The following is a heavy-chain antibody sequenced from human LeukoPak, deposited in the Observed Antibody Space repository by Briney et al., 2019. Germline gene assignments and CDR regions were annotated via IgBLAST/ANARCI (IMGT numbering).Heavy chain of an antibody. CDR3: AKDLGYYDSSGYYYEGLDY. D-gene: IGHD3-22*01. V-gene: IGHV3-23*01. Sequence: GGSLRLSCAASGFTFSSYAMSWVRQAPGKGLEWVSAIGGSGGSTYYADSVKGRFTISRDKSKNTLYLQMNSLRAEDTAVYYCAKDLGYYDSSGYYYEGLDYWGQGTLVTVSS. CDR2: IGGSGGST. J-gene: IGHJ4*02. CDR1: GFTFSSYA.